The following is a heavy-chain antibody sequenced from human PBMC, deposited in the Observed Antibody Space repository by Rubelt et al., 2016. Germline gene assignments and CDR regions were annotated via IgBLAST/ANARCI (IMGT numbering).Heavy chain of an antibody. V-gene: IGHV4-39*07. J-gene: IGHJ6*02. Sequence: QLQLQESGPGLVKPSETLSLTCTVSGGSISSSSYYWGWIRQPPGKGLEWIGSIYTSGSTNYNPSLKCRVTMSVDTSKNQFSLKLSSVTAADTAVYYCARGAAGMDVWGQGTTVTVSS. CDR2: IYTSGST. CDR3: ARGAAGMDV. CDR1: GGSISSSSYY.